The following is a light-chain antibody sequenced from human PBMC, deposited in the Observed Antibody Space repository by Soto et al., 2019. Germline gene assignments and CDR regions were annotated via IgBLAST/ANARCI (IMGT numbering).Light chain of an antibody. CDR3: NSYTSSSTRV. V-gene: IGLV2-14*01. J-gene: IGLJ1*01. Sequence: SALTQPASVSGSPGQSITISCTGTRSDIGGYNSVSWYQQHPGKAPKLLIYDVSNRPSGVSNRFSGSKSGNTASLTISGLPADDEADYFCNSYTSSSTRVFGAGTKLTVL. CDR1: RSDIGGYNS. CDR2: DVS.